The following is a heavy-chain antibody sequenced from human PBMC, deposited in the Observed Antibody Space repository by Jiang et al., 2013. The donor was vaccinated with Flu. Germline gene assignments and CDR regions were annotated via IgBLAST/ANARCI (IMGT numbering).Heavy chain of an antibody. CDR1: GGPISSYY. Sequence: GPGLVKPSETLSLTCTVSGGPISSYYWSWIRQSPGKGLDWIGYIYIGTTNYNPSLESRVTISVDTSKNQFSLKLTSVTAADTAVYYCARCVEGYAFDIWGQGTMVTVSS. CDR3: ARCVEGYAFDI. CDR2: IYIGTT. V-gene: IGHV4-59*01. J-gene: IGHJ3*02. D-gene: IGHD3-3*01.